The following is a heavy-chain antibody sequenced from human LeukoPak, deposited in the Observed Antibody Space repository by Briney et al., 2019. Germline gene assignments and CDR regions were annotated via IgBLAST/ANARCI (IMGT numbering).Heavy chain of an antibody. Sequence: GGSLRLSCAASGFTFSSYGMHWVRQAPGKGLEWVAFIRYDGSNKYYADSVKGRFTISRDNSKNTPYLQMNSPRAEGTAVYYCAKDGHRYYYDSSGYYPAGDWGQGTLVTVSS. D-gene: IGHD3-22*01. CDR2: IRYDGSNK. V-gene: IGHV3-30*02. CDR1: GFTFSSYG. CDR3: AKDGHRYYYDSSGYYPAGD. J-gene: IGHJ4*02.